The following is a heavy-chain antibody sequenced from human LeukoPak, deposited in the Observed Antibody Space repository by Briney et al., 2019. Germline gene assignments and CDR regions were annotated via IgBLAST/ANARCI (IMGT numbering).Heavy chain of an antibody. Sequence: GGSLRLSCAASGFTFSSYGMHWVRQAPGKGLEWVAVISYDGSNKYYADSVKGRFTISRDNSKNTLYLQMNSLRAEDTAVYYCAREGGHYYGSGSYTPNFYGMDVWGQGTTVTVSS. V-gene: IGHV3-30*03. D-gene: IGHD3-10*01. J-gene: IGHJ6*02. CDR2: ISYDGSNK. CDR1: GFTFSSYG. CDR3: AREGGHYYGSGSYTPNFYGMDV.